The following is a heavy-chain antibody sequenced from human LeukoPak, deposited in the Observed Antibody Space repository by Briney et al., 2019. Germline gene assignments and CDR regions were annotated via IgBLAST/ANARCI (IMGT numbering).Heavy chain of an antibody. J-gene: IGHJ4*02. CDR1: GFTFSSYE. V-gene: IGHV3-48*03. CDR3: AREVAGKNYFDY. CDR2: ISSSGSTI. D-gene: IGHD6-19*01. Sequence: GGSLRLSCAASGFTFSSYEMNWVRQAPGKGLEWVSYISSSGSTIYYADSVKGRFTISRDNAKNSLYLQMNSLRAEDTAVYYCAREVAGKNYFDYWGQGTLVTVSS.